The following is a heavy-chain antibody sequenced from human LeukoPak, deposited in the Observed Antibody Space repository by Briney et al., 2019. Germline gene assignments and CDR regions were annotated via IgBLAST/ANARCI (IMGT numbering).Heavy chain of an antibody. CDR1: GYSFTSYW. V-gene: IGHV5-51*01. Sequence: GESLKISCKGSGYSFTSYWIGWVRQMPGKGLEWMGIIYPGDSDPRYSPSFQGQVTISADKSISTAYLQWSSLKASDTAMYYCARSIHYYYDSSGYYPNAFDIWGQGTMVTVSS. J-gene: IGHJ3*02. CDR3: ARSIHYYYDSSGYYPNAFDI. CDR2: IYPGDSDP. D-gene: IGHD3-22*01.